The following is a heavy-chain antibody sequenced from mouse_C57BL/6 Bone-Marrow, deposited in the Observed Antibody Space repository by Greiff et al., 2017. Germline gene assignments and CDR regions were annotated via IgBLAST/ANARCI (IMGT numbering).Heavy chain of an antibody. J-gene: IGHJ1*03. Sequence: VQLQQSGAELVRPGASVKLSCKASGYTFTDYYINWVKQRPGQGLEWIARIYPGSGNTYYNEKFKGKATLTAEKSSSTAYMQLSSLTSEDSAVYLCARRDIFTTVGACHWYFDVWGTGTTVTVSS. CDR3: ARRDIFTTVGACHWYFDV. D-gene: IGHD1-1*01. V-gene: IGHV1-76*01. CDR2: IYPGSGNT. CDR1: GYTFTDYY.